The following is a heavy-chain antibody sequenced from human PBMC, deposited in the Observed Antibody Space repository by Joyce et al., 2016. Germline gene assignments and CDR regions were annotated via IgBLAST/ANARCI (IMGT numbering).Heavy chain of an antibody. Sequence: VQLVQSGAEVKKPGSSVKVSCKVSGGNFYDYTITWVRQAPGQGLEWMGRIIPNGGVANYARKFRGRVALTADKSTATAYLELNSLRLDDTAMFFCTRGRIEYSKTFNAYDIWGQGTMVTVSS. J-gene: IGHJ3*02. D-gene: IGHD2/OR15-2a*01. CDR1: GGNFYDYT. CDR2: IIPNGGVA. CDR3: TRGRIEYSKTFNAYDI. V-gene: IGHV1-69*04.